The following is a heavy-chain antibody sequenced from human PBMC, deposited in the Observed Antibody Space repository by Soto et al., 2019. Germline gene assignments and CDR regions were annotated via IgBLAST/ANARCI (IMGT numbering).Heavy chain of an antibody. J-gene: IGHJ5*02. Sequence: PSETLSLTCTVSGGSISSSSYYWGWIRQPPGKGLEWIGSIYYSGSTYYNPSLKSRVTISVDTSKNQFSLKLSSVTAADTAVYYCARPKGYCSGGSCYFWFDPWGQGTLVTVSS. CDR2: IYYSGST. D-gene: IGHD2-15*01. CDR1: GGSISSSSYY. V-gene: IGHV4-39*01. CDR3: ARPKGYCSGGSCYFWFDP.